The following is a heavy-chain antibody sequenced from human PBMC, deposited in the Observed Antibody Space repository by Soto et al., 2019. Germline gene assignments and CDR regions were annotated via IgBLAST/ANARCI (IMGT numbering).Heavy chain of an antibody. Sequence: QVQLQESGPGLVKPSGTLSLTCAVSGGSISSSNWWSWVRQPPGKGLEWIGEIYHSGSTNYNPSLKSRVTISVDKSKNQFSLKLSSVTAADTAVYYCGREVDSYGPPRLDAFDIWGQGTMVTVSS. V-gene: IGHV4-4*02. CDR3: GREVDSYGPPRLDAFDI. D-gene: IGHD5-18*01. J-gene: IGHJ3*02. CDR1: GGSISSSNW. CDR2: IYHSGST.